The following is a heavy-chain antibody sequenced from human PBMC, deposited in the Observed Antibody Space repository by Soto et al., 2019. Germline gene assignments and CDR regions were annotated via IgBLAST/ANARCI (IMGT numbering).Heavy chain of an antibody. D-gene: IGHD5-18*01. V-gene: IGHV3-74*01. CDR1: GFTFSSYW. J-gene: IGHJ4*02. CDR3: AREAQLWSLRDY. CDR2: INSDGSST. Sequence: EVQLVESGGGLVQPGGSLRLSCAASGFTFSSYWMHWVRQVPGKGLVWVSRINSDGSSTSYADFVKGRFTISRDNAKNTLYLQMNSLRAEDTAVYYCAREAQLWSLRDYWGQGTLVTVSS.